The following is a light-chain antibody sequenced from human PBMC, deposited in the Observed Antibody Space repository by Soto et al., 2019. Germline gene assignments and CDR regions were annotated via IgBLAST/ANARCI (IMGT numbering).Light chain of an antibody. Sequence: QSALTQPRSVSGSPGQSVTISCTGTSSDVGGYNYVSWYQQHPGKAPKLMIYDVTERPSGVPDRFSGSKSGNTASLTISGLRAEDEGEYYCCSYAGSYTLGAFGGGTKLTVL. J-gene: IGLJ2*01. V-gene: IGLV2-11*01. CDR2: DVT. CDR3: CSYAGSYTLGA. CDR1: SSDVGGYNY.